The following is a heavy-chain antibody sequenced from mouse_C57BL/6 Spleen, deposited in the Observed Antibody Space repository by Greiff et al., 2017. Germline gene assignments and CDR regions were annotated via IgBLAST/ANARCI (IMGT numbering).Heavy chain of an antibody. J-gene: IGHJ2*01. V-gene: IGHV1-82*01. CDR1: GYAFSSSW. CDR3: AREGNDYFDS. Sequence: VQLQQSGPELVKPGASVKISCKASGYAFSSSWMNWVKQRPGKGLEWIGRIYPGDGDTNYNGKFKGKATLTADKSSSTAYMQLSSLTSEDSAVXFCAREGNDYFDSWGQGTTHTVSS. D-gene: IGHD2-1*01. CDR2: IYPGDGDT.